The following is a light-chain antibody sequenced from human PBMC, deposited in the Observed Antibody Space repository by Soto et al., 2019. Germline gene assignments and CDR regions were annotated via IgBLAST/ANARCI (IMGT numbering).Light chain of an antibody. Sequence: DIQMTQSPSTLSASVGDRVTITCRASQSIGSWLAWYQQKPGKAPKFLIYKASTLESGVPSRFSGSESGTEFTLTISSLEPDDFATYYCHQYDTYWTFGQGTKVEIK. V-gene: IGKV1-5*03. CDR3: HQYDTYWT. CDR1: QSIGSW. J-gene: IGKJ1*01. CDR2: KAS.